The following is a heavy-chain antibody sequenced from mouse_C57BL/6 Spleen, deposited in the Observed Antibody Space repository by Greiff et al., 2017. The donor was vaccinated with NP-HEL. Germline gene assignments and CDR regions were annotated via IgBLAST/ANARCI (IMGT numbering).Heavy chain of an antibody. CDR3: ARWGAYYSNVDY. D-gene: IGHD2-5*01. J-gene: IGHJ2*01. CDR1: GYTFTSYW. V-gene: IGHV1-53*01. Sequence: QVQLQQPGTELVKPGASVKLSCKASGYTFTSYWMHWVKQRPGQGLEWIGNVNPSNGGTNYNEKFKSKATLTVDKSSSTAYMQLSSLTSEDSAVYYCARWGAYYSNVDYWGQGTTLTVSS. CDR2: VNPSNGGT.